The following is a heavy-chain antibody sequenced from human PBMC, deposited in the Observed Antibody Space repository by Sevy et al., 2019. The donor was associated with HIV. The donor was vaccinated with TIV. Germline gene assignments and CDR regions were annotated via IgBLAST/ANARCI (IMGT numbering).Heavy chain of an antibody. V-gene: IGHV4-34*01. CDR3: ARGGEYCSSTSCYSDY. J-gene: IGHJ4*02. D-gene: IGHD2-2*01. Sequence: SETLSLTCAVYGGSFSGYYWSWIRQPPGKGLEWIGEINHSGSTNYNPSLKSRVTISVDTSKNQFSLKLSSVTAAGTAVYYCARGGEYCSSTSCYSDYWGQGTLVTVSS. CDR2: INHSGST. CDR1: GGSFSGYY.